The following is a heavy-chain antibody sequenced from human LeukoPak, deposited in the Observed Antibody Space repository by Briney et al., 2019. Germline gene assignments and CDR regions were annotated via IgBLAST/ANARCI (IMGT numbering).Heavy chain of an antibody. D-gene: IGHD3-9*01. CDR3: ARSVPIRYFDWLTPDYYYYGMDV. Sequence: SETLSLTCAVSGGSISSGGYYWSWIRQHPGKGLEWIGYIYYSGSTYYNPSLKSRVTISVDTSKNQFSLKLSSVTAADTAVYYCARSVPIRYFDWLTPDYYYYGMDVWGQGTTVTVSS. CDR2: IYYSGST. J-gene: IGHJ6*02. CDR1: GGSISSGGYY. V-gene: IGHV4-31*11.